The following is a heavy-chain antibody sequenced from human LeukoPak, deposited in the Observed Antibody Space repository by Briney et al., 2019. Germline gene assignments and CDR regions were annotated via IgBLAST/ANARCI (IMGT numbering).Heavy chain of an antibody. CDR3: ARHRIDHEYSSGYVGDAFDI. J-gene: IGHJ3*02. CDR2: IYYSGST. D-gene: IGHD3-22*01. V-gene: IGHV4-59*08. CDR1: GGSISSYY. Sequence: PSETLSLTCTVSGGSISSYYWSWIRQPPGKGLEWIGYIYYSGSTNYNPSLKSRVTISVDTSKNQFSLKLNSVTAADTAVYYCARHRIDHEYSSGYVGDAFDIWGQGTMVTVSS.